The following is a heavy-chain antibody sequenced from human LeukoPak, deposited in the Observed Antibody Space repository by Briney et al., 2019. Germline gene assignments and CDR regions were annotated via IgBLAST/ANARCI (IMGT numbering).Heavy chain of an antibody. CDR3: ARLTPMVRGVIDY. Sequence: GRSLRLSCAASGFTFSSYAMHWVRQAPGKGLEWVANIKQDGSEKYYVDSVKGRFTISRDNAKNSLYLQMNSLRAEDTAVYYCARLTPMVRGVIDYWGQGTLVTVSS. CDR1: GFTFSSYA. J-gene: IGHJ4*02. CDR2: IKQDGSEK. V-gene: IGHV3-7*01. D-gene: IGHD3-10*01.